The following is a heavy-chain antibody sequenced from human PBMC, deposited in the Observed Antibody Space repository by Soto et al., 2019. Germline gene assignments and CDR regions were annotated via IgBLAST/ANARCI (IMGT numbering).Heavy chain of an antibody. D-gene: IGHD3-22*01. Sequence: SETLSLTCTVSGGSISSYYWSWIRQPPGKGLEWIGYIYYSGSTNYNPSLKSRVTISVDTSKNQFSLKLSSVTAADTAVYYCAREDSSGLLGAFDIWGQGTMVTVSS. CDR2: IYYSGST. V-gene: IGHV4-59*01. J-gene: IGHJ3*02. CDR1: GGSISSYY. CDR3: AREDSSGLLGAFDI.